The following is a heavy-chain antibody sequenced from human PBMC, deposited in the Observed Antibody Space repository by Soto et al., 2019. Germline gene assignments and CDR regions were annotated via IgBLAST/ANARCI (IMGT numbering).Heavy chain of an antibody. J-gene: IGHJ4*02. V-gene: IGHV1-18*01. CDR2: ISAYNGNT. Sequence: GASXXVCWKACGDTFTSYGRSWVRQAPGQGLEWMGWISAYNGNTNYAQKLQGRVTMTTDTSTSTAYMELRSLRSDDTAVYYCARAVGYYDSSGSHSTYDYWGQGTLVTVSS. CDR3: ARAVGYYDSSGSHSTYDY. D-gene: IGHD3-22*01. CDR1: GDTFTSYG.